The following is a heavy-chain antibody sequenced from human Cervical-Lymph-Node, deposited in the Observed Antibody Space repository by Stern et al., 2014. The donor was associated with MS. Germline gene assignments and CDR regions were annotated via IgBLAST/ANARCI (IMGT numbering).Heavy chain of an antibody. D-gene: IGHD3-3*01. CDR2: IYWDDDD. Sequence: QVTLKESGPSLVRPTQTVTLTCTVSGFSLSADGVGVGWIRQAPGKALEWLALIYWDDDDRYSQSLKNRLTIKKDISKNQVVLTMTAMDPEDTGTYYCADSVGSVSGRYSGMDVWGQGTTVTVS. CDR1: GFSLSADGVG. CDR3: ADSVGSVSGRYSGMDV. V-gene: IGHV2-5*02. J-gene: IGHJ6*02.